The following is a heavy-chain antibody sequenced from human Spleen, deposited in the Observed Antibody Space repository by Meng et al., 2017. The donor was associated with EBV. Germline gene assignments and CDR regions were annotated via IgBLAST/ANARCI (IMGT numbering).Heavy chain of an antibody. CDR3: AKDRGGGRYGDYDY. D-gene: IGHD4-17*01. Sequence: PGGSMRLSCAACGFTCSSYAMSWVRQAPGKGLEWVSVISASGDSTYYADSGKGRLTISRDNSKNTLYLQMNSMRAEDTAVYYCAKDRGGGRYGDYDYWGQGTLVTVSS. V-gene: IGHV3-23*01. CDR1: GFTCSSYA. CDR2: ISASGDST. J-gene: IGHJ4*02.